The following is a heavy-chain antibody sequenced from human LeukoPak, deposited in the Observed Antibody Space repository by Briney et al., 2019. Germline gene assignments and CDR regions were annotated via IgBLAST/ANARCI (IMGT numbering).Heavy chain of an antibody. Sequence: ASVKVSCKASGYTFTSYAISWVRQAPGQGLEWMGGIIPIFGTANYAQKFQGRVTITADESTSTAYMELSSLRSEDTAVYYCARVKRSSWYFAFDIWGQGTMVTVSS. V-gene: IGHV1-69*13. J-gene: IGHJ3*02. CDR3: ARVKRSSWYFAFDI. CDR1: GYTFTSYA. D-gene: IGHD6-13*01. CDR2: IIPIFGTA.